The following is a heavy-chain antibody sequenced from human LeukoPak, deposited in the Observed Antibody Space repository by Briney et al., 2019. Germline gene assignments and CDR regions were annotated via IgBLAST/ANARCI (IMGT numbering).Heavy chain of an antibody. V-gene: IGHV3-23*01. Sequence: GGSLRLSCAASGFTFSSYAMSWVRQAPGKGLEWVSAISGSGGSTYYADSVKGRLTISRDNSKNTLYLQMNSLRAEDTAVYYCAREGLLWFGESTIPLNYYYYMDVWGKGTTVTVSS. CDR2: ISGSGGST. D-gene: IGHD3-10*01. J-gene: IGHJ6*03. CDR1: GFTFSSYA. CDR3: AREGLLWFGESTIPLNYYYYMDV.